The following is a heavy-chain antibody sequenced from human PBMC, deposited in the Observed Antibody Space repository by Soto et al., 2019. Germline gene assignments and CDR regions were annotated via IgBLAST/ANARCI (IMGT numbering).Heavy chain of an antibody. D-gene: IGHD3-10*01. CDR2: SGNENNRYKT. CDR3: LLNYYGLDV. J-gene: IGHJ6*02. V-gene: IGHV3-72*01. CDR1: GFRFNDFY. Sequence: GGSLRLSCAASGFRFNDFYMDWVRQTPGKGLEWVGRSGNENNRYKTDYAASVKGRFIISRHDSQNSLLLQMNSLKTEDTAIYYCLLNYYGLDVLGQGTTVTVSS.